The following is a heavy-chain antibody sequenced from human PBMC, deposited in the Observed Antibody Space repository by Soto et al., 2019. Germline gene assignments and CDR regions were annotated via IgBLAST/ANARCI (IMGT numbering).Heavy chain of an antibody. Sequence: SETLSLTXTVSGGSISSYYWSWIRQPPGKGLEWIGYIYYSGSTNYNPSLKSRVTISVDTSKNQFSLKLSSVTAADTAVYYCARGPTGWFDPWGQGTLVTVSS. CDR3: ARGPTGWFDP. J-gene: IGHJ5*02. CDR1: GGSISSYY. D-gene: IGHD2-8*02. V-gene: IGHV4-59*01. CDR2: IYYSGST.